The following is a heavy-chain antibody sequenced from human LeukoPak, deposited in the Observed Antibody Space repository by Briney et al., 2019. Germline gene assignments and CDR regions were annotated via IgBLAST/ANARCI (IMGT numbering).Heavy chain of an antibody. CDR2: MNPNSGNT. V-gene: IGHV1-8*03. J-gene: IGHJ6*03. CDR1: GYTFTSYD. Sequence: ASVKVSCKASGYTFTSYDINWVRQATGQGLEWMGWMNPNSGNTGYAQKFQGRATITRNTSISTVYMELSSLRSEDTAVYYCARVNYDVWSGYSFYHYYMDVWGRGTTVTVSS. D-gene: IGHD3-3*01. CDR3: ARVNYDVWSGYSFYHYYMDV.